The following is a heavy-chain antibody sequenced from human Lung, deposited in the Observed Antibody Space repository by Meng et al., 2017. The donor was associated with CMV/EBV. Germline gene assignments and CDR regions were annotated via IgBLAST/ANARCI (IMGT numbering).Heavy chain of an antibody. CDR1: GVSFSGYY. Sequence: GVSFSGYYWTWIRKFPGKGLEWIGEINHSGSTNYNPSLKSRVTISIDTSKNHFSLKLSSVTAADTAVYYCARGRRGRVGMELRGAFDYWGQGTLVTSPQ. CDR2: INHSGST. D-gene: IGHD1-7*01. V-gene: IGHV4-34*01. CDR3: ARGRRGRVGMELRGAFDY. J-gene: IGHJ4*02.